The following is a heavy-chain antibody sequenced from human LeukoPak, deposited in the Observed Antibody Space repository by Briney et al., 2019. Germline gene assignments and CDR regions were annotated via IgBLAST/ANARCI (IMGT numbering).Heavy chain of an antibody. CDR1: GFTFSSYG. CDR2: IRYDGSNK. CDR3: AKDGPDIVVVPAALGADYYYYYMDV. J-gene: IGHJ6*03. Sequence: PGGSLRLSCAASGFTFSSYGMHWVRQAPGKGLEWVAFIRYDGSNKYYADSVKGRFTISRDNSKNTLYLQMNSLRAEDTAVYYCAKDGPDIVVVPAALGADYYYYYMDVWGKGTTVTISS. D-gene: IGHD2-2*01. V-gene: IGHV3-30*02.